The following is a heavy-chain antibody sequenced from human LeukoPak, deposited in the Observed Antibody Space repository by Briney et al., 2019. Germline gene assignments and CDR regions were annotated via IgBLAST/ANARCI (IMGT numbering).Heavy chain of an antibody. CDR2: ITPISGTA. J-gene: IGHJ4*02. CDR3: ARGGTFYRRTLLNYFDY. V-gene: IGHV1-69*05. D-gene: IGHD1-14*01. Sequence: ASVKVSCKASGGTFSSYGISWVRQAPGQGLEWMGGITPISGTANYAQRFQGRVTFTTDESASTAYMELTSLGSEDTAVYYCARGGTFYRRTLLNYFDYWGQGSLVTVSS. CDR1: GGTFSSYG.